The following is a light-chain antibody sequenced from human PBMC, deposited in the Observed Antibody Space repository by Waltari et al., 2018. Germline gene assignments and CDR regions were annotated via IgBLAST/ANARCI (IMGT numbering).Light chain of an antibody. CDR2: EVS. CDR3: NSYTVSHTRV. CDR1: SSDVGAYNY. Sequence: QSALTQPASVSGSPGQSITISCTGTSSDVGAYNYVSWYQQHPGKAPKPMIYEVSNRPAGVSNRFSGSKSGHTASLTISGLQAEDEADYYCNSYTVSHTRVFGGGTKLTVL. J-gene: IGLJ3*02. V-gene: IGLV2-14*01.